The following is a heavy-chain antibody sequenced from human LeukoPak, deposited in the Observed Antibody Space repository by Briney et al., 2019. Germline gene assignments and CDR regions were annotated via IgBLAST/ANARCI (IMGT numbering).Heavy chain of an antibody. V-gene: IGHV3-23*01. CDR2: ISGTGVKT. CDR1: GFTFNNYA. CDR3: AKGLLSGTGYYSWGIFDY. D-gene: IGHD3-10*01. Sequence: PSGGSLRLSCAASGFTFNNYAISWVRQAPGKGREWVSGISGTGVKTVYSDSVKGRFTISRDNSKSTLYLQMNTLRAEDTAVYYCAKGLLSGTGYYSWGIFDYWGQGTLVTVSS. J-gene: IGHJ4*02.